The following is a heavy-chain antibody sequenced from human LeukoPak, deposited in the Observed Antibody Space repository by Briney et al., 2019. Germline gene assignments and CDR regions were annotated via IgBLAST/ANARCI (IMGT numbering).Heavy chain of an antibody. D-gene: IGHD6-19*01. V-gene: IGHV1-2*02. CDR2: INHNSGGT. CDR1: GYTFTGYY. Sequence: GASVKGSCKACGYTFTGYYMHWVRQAPGQGLEWMGWINHNSGGTNYAQKFQGRVTMTRDTSISTAYMELSRLRSDDTAVYYCARGWQWLVSYWGQGTLVTVSS. CDR3: ARGWQWLVSY. J-gene: IGHJ4*02.